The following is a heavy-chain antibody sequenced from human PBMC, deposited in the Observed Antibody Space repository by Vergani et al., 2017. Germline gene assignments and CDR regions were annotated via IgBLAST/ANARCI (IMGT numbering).Heavy chain of an antibody. D-gene: IGHD2-8*02. V-gene: IGHV3-21*06. CDR1: GFTFSDFS. CDR2: IGSSGPYI. CDR3: ARGCTGGDCPDNYGMDV. J-gene: IGHJ6*02. Sequence: EVQLVESGGGLVKPGGSLRLSCAASGFTFSDFSMSWVRQAPGKGLEWVAFIGSSGPYINYADSVKGRFIISRDNTNNSLLLQLRSLRAEDAAVYYCARGCTGGDCPDNYGMDVWGQGAAVTVSS.